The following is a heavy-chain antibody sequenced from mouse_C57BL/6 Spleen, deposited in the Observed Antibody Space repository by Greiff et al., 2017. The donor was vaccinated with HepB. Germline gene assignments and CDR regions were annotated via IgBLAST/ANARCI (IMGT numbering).Heavy chain of an antibody. Sequence: EVMLVESEGGLVQPGSSMKLSCTASGFTFSDYYMAWVRQVPEKGLEWVANINYDGSSTYYLDSLKSRFIISRDNAKNILYLQMSSLKSEDTATYYCAREDRGYAMDYWGQGTSVTVSS. D-gene: IGHD3-1*01. CDR1: GFTFSDYY. V-gene: IGHV5-16*01. J-gene: IGHJ4*01. CDR3: AREDRGYAMDY. CDR2: INYDGSST.